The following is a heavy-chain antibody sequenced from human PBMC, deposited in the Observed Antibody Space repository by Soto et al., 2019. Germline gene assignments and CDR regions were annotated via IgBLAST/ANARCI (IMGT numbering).Heavy chain of an antibody. D-gene: IGHD2-15*01. CDR2: IIPILSLA. V-gene: IGHV1-69*02. J-gene: IGHJ3*02. Sequence: QVQLVQSGAEVKKPGSSVKVSCKASGGTFSSYTFSWVRQAPGQGPEWMGRIIPILSLANYPPKFQGRVTITADKSTSTAYMELSSLRSEDTAVYYCAIYCSDSNCQGAFDIWGQGTMVTVTS. CDR1: GGTFSSYT. CDR3: AIYCSDSNCQGAFDI.